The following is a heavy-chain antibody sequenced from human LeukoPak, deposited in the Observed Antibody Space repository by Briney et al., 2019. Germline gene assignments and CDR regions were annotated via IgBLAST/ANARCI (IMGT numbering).Heavy chain of an antibody. D-gene: IGHD6-19*01. CDR3: ARRGYSSASGAFDI. Sequence: SETLSLTCAVYGGSFSGYYWTWIRQPPGKGLEWIGEIHHSGSTNYNPSLKSRVTISVDTSKNQFSLKLSSVTAADTAVYYCARRGYSSASGAFDIWGQGTLVTVSS. J-gene: IGHJ3*02. CDR1: GGSFSGYY. V-gene: IGHV4-34*01. CDR2: IHHSGST.